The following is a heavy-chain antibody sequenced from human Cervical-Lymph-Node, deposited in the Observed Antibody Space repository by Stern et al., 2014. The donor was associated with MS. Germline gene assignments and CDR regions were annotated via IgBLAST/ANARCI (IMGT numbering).Heavy chain of an antibody. CDR1: GYTFTSYY. J-gene: IGHJ4*02. V-gene: IGHV1-46*03. CDR3: ARETGTYCGGDCLDY. D-gene: IGHD2-21*02. CDR2: INPSGGST. Sequence: QVQLVQSGAEVKKPGASVKVSCKASGYTFTSYYMHWVRQAPGQGLEWMGIINPSGGSTSYAQKFQGRVTMTRDTSTSTVYMELSSLRSEDTAVYYCARETGTYCGGDCLDYWGQGTLVTVSS.